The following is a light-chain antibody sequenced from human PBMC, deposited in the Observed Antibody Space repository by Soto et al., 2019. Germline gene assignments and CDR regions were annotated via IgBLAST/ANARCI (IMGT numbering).Light chain of an antibody. J-gene: IGKJ5*01. Sequence: EIVLTQSPGTLSLSPGERATVSCRASQDVSSYLLWYQQKPGQAPRLLIYDASNRATGIPARFSGSGSGTDFTLTISSLEPEDFAVYFCQQRMNWPLTFGQGTRLEIK. CDR2: DAS. CDR1: QDVSSY. CDR3: QQRMNWPLT. V-gene: IGKV3-11*01.